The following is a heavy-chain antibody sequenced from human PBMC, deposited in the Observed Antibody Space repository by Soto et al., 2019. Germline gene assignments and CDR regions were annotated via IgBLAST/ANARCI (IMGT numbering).Heavy chain of an antibody. V-gene: IGHV5-51*01. D-gene: IGHD6-19*01. CDR3: ATTTLVAVAPPDYFDY. CDR2: IYPGDSDT. Sequence: GESLKISCKGSGYSFTSYWIGWVRQMPGKGLEWMGIIYPGDSDTRYSPSFQGQVTISADKSISTAYLQWSSLKASDPAMYYCATTTLVAVAPPDYFDYWGQGTLVTVSS. CDR1: GYSFTSYW. J-gene: IGHJ4*02.